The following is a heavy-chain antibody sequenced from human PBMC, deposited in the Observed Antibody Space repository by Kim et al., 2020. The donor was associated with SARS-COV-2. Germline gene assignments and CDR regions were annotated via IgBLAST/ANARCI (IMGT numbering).Heavy chain of an antibody. J-gene: IGHJ4*02. V-gene: IGHV4-34*01. CDR3: ARGVAVAASDY. CDR1: GGSFSGYY. Sequence: SETLSLTCAVYGGSFSGYYWSWIRQPPGKGLEWIGEINHSGSTNYNPSLKSRVTISVDTSKNQFSLKLSSVTAADTAVYYCARGVAVAASDYWGQGTLVTVSS. D-gene: IGHD6-19*01. CDR2: INHSGST.